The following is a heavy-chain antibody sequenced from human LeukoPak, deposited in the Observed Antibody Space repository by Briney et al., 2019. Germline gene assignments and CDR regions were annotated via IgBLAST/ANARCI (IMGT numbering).Heavy chain of an antibody. CDR3: GKTTTGYSSGQKPAWPVDY. V-gene: IGHV3-23*01. CDR1: GFTFSSYA. J-gene: IGHJ4*02. D-gene: IGHD6-19*01. Sequence: PGGSLRLSCAASGFTFSSYAMSWVRQAPGKGLEWVAGIFGSGGSAHYADSAKGRFTISRDNSKNMVYLQINSLRAEDTAVYYCGKTTTGYSSGQKPAWPVDYWGQGTLVTVSS. CDR2: IFGSGGSA.